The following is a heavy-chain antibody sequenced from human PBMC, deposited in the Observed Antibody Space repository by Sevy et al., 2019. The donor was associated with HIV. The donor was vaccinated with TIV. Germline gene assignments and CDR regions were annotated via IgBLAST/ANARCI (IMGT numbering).Heavy chain of an antibody. CDR3: SRDLRLRGYSYGCFDY. Sequence: ASVKVSCKASGYTFTGQYIHWVRQAPGQGLEWMGWINPNSGNTNYAQEFQGRVTMTRDTSISTAYMELSGLKSDDTAVYTCSRDLRLRGYSYGCFDYWGQGTLVTVSS. CDR2: INPNSGNT. D-gene: IGHD5-18*01. CDR1: GYTFTGQY. J-gene: IGHJ4*02. V-gene: IGHV1-2*02.